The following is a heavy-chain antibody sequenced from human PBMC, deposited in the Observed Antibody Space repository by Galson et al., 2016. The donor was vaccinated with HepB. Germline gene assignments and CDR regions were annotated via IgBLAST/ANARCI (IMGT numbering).Heavy chain of an antibody. Sequence: SLRLSCAASGFSFTYAWMNWVRQAPGKGLEWVGHIKSKIDDGTTDYATPVKGRFSISRDDSQNMLFLHMNSLKTEDTAVYYCISRPYNNSGLIDYWGQGTLVTVSS. CDR2: IKSKIDDGTT. CDR1: GFSFTYAW. J-gene: IGHJ4*02. CDR3: ISRPYNNSGLIDY. V-gene: IGHV3-15*07. D-gene: IGHD5-12*01.